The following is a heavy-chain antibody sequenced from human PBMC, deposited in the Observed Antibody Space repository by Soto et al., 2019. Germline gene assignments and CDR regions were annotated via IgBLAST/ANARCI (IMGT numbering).Heavy chain of an antibody. V-gene: IGHV4-59*01. CDR1: GGSISSYY. Sequence: QVQLQESGPGLVKPSETLSLTCTVSGGSISSYYWSWIRQPPGKGLEWIGYIYYSGSTNYNPSLKSRVTISVDTSKNQFSLKLSSVTAADTAAYYCASLEDTAMVFNYWGQGTLVTVSS. CDR2: IYYSGST. CDR3: ASLEDTAMVFNY. D-gene: IGHD5-18*01. J-gene: IGHJ4*02.